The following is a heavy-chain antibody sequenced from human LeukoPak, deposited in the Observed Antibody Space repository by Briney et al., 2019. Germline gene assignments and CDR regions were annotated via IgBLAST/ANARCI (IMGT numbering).Heavy chain of an antibody. CDR1: GGSINNYY. CDR2: IYTRGST. CDR3: ARWRYCSADICSGGDAFDI. D-gene: IGHD2-15*01. V-gene: IGHV4-4*07. Sequence: SETLSLTCTVSGGSINNYYWSWIRQPAGKGLEWIGRIYTRGSTNYNPSLKSRVTMSVDTSKNQFSLKLSSVTAADTAVYYCARWRYCSADICSGGDAFDIWGQGTMVSVSS. J-gene: IGHJ3*02.